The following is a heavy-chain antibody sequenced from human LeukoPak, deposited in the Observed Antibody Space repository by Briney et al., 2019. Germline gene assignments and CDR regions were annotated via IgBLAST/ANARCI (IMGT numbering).Heavy chain of an antibody. CDR1: GGSISSYY. CDR3: ARVPAIAAAGKYYYYGMDV. V-gene: IGHV4-59*01. D-gene: IGHD6-13*01. Sequence: SETLSLTCTVSGGSISSYYWSWIRQPPGKGLEWIGYIYYSGSTNYNPSLKSRVTISVDTSKNQFSLKLSSVTAADTAVYYSARVPAIAAAGKYYYYGMDVWGQGATVTVSS. CDR2: IYYSGST. J-gene: IGHJ6*02.